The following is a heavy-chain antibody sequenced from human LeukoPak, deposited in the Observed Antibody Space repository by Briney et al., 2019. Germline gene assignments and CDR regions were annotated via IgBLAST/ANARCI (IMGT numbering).Heavy chain of an antibody. CDR1: TFTFGDYA. CDR3: TRGASPDILTGDY. D-gene: IGHD3-9*01. V-gene: IGHV3-49*03. CDR2: IRRKVYGGTP. Sequence: GGSLRLSCTSSTFTFGDYAINWIRQAPGKGLEWVGFIRRKVYGGTPEYAASVKGRFTISRDDSKSIAYLQMNSLKTEDTAVYYCTRGASPDILTGDYWGQGTLVTVSS. J-gene: IGHJ4*02.